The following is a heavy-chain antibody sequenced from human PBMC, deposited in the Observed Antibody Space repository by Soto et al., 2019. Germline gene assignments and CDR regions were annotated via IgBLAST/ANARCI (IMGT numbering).Heavy chain of an antibody. CDR2: IYYTGAT. D-gene: IGHD3-9*01. V-gene: IGHV4-61*01. Sequence: SETLSLTCTVSGASVRNTNYYWSWIRQPPGKGLEWIGYIYYTGATNYNPSLKSRVTISLDTSKNQFSLQLNSITTADTAVDSWASMDILAGQAFDFWGQGIMVT. CDR3: ASMDILAGQAFDF. CDR1: GASVRNTNYY. J-gene: IGHJ3*01.